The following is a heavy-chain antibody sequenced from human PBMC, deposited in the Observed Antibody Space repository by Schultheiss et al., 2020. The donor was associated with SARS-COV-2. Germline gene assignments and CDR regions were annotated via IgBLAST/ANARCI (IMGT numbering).Heavy chain of an antibody. V-gene: IGHV3-64*01. D-gene: IGHD5-12*01. CDR1: GFTFSSYA. CDR3: ARNRYADDAFDI. CDR2: ISSNGGST. J-gene: IGHJ3*02. Sequence: GESLKISCAASGFTFSSYAMSWVRQAPGKGLEYVSAISSNGGSTYYANSVKGRFTISRDNSKNTLYLQMGSLRAEDMAVYYCARNRYADDAFDIWGQGTMVTVSS.